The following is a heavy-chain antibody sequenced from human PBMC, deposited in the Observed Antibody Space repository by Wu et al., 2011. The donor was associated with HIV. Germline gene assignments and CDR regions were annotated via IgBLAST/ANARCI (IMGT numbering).Heavy chain of an antibody. D-gene: IGHD3-22*01. CDR3: ARVGAAYYYDSSGLPWYFDY. CDR1: GYTFSGYY. Sequence: QVQLVQSGAEVKKPGASVKVSCKASGYTFSGYYLHWVRQAPGQGLEWMGWIDPNSGGTNFVQKFQGRVALTRDTSISTVYMELSRVRSDDTAVYYCARVGAAYYYDSSGLPWYFDYWGQGTLVTVSS. V-gene: IGHV1-2*02. J-gene: IGHJ4*02. CDR2: IDPNSGGT.